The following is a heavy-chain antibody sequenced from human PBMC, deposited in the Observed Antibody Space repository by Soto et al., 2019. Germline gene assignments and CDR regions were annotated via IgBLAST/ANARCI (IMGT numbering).Heavy chain of an antibody. D-gene: IGHD3-10*01. CDR1: GDSISSHY. V-gene: IGHV4-59*11. Sequence: ETLSLTCTVSGDSISSHYWSWIRQPPGKGLEWIGFGSTKYNPSLKSRISISVDTSKNQFSLNLTSATAADTAVYYCARVSTSASGSYYTLDYWGQGTQVTVSS. J-gene: IGHJ4*02. CDR3: ARVSTSASGSYYTLDY. CDR2: GST.